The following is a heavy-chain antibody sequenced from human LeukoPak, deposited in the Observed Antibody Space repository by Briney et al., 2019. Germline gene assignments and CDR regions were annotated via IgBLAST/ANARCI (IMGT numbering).Heavy chain of an antibody. CDR1: GFTFDDYA. V-gene: IGHV3-9*01. J-gene: IGHJ4*02. CDR2: ISWNSGNI. D-gene: IGHD6-19*01. CDR3: VKDGSSGLLGRDFVFDY. Sequence: PGRSLRLSCAASGFTFDDYALHSVRQAPGKGLEWVSGISWNSGNIRYADSVKGRFTISRDNAKNSLYLQMNSLGAEDTALYYCVKDGSSGLLGRDFVFDYWGQGTLVTVSS.